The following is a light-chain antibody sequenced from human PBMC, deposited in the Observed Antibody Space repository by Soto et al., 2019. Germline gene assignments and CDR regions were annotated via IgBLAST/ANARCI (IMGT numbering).Light chain of an antibody. CDR1: QSISSW. V-gene: IGKV1-5*01. Sequence: DIQMTQSPSTLSASVGDRVTITCRASQSISSWLAWYQQKPGKAPKLLIYDASSLESGVPSRFSGSGSGTKFTLTISSLQPDDFATYYCQQYNSYSLTFGGGTKV. CDR3: QQYNSYSLT. CDR2: DAS. J-gene: IGKJ4*01.